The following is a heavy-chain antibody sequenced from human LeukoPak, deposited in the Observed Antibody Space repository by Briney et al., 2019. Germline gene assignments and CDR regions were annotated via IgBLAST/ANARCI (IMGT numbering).Heavy chain of an antibody. CDR3: ARDRIQAARAVDYYYYGMDV. CDR2: ISYDGSNK. Sequence: GRSLRLSCAASGFTFSSYAMHWVRQAPGKGLEWVAVISYDGSNKYYADSVKGRFTISRDNSKNTLYLQMNSLRAEDTAVYYCARDRIQAARAVDYYYYGMDVWGQGTTVTVSS. V-gene: IGHV3-30-3*01. CDR1: GFTFSSYA. J-gene: IGHJ6*02. D-gene: IGHD6-6*01.